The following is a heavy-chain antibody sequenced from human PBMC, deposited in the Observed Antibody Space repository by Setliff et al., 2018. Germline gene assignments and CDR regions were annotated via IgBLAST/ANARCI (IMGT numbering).Heavy chain of an antibody. J-gene: IGHJ4*02. V-gene: IGHV1-18*01. CDR3: SRLVRYCTRTSCQRASGDDY. Sequence: ASVKVSCKASGYTFTNYGITWVRQAPGQGLEWMGWINNYNFNTNYAHKLQGRVTLTTDTSTTTAYMELRSLRSDDTAVYYCSRLVRYCTRTSCQRASGDDYWGQGTLVTVSS. CDR1: GYTFTNYG. CDR2: INNYNFNT. D-gene: IGHD2-2*01.